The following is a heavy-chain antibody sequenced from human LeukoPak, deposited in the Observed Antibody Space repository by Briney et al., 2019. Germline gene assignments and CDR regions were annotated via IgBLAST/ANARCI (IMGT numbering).Heavy chain of an antibody. V-gene: IGHV1-2*02. J-gene: IGHJ4*02. CDR1: GYSFTSSY. CDR2: INPNSGAT. CDR3: VQFELDY. Sequence: ASVKVSCKTSGYSFTSSYIHWVRQAPGHGLDWMGWINPNSGATNYGRKFQGRVAMTRDTSISTAYMDLSRLRSDDTAVYYCVQFELDYWGQGTLVTVSS. D-gene: IGHD1-7*01.